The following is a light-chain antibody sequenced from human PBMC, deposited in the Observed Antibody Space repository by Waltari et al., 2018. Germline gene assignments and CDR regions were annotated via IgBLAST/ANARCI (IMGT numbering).Light chain of an antibody. V-gene: IGLV2-8*01. J-gene: IGLJ3*02. CDR2: EVT. Sequence: QSALTQPPSASGSPGQSVTISCTGLSSDVGYYNYVSWYQQHPGKAPKLIMYEVTLRPSGVHDRFSGSKSGNTASLTVSGLQADDEADYYCSSFVGNNNLVFGGGTKVTVL. CDR1: SSDVGYYNY. CDR3: SSFVGNNNLV.